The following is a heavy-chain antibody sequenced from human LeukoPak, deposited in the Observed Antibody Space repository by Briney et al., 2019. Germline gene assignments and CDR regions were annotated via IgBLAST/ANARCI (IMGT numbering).Heavy chain of an antibody. D-gene: IGHD2-15*01. CDR3: ARRVIGGFNWFDP. J-gene: IGHJ5*02. V-gene: IGHV4-31*03. CDR1: GGSISSGGYY. CDR2: IYYSGSA. Sequence: SETLSLTCTVSGGSISSGGYYWSWIRQHPGKGLEWIGYIYYSGSAYYNPSLKSRVTISVDTSKNQFSLKLSSVTAADTAVYYCARRVIGGFNWFDPWGQGTLVTVSS.